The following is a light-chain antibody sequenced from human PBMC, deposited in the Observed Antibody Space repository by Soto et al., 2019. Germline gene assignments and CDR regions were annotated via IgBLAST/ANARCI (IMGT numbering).Light chain of an antibody. CDR1: QSLLHSNGYNC. V-gene: IGKV2-28*01. CDR2: LGS. Sequence: DIVMTQSPLSLPVTPGEPASISCRSSQSLLHSNGYNCLDWYLQKPGQSPQLLIYLGSTRASGVPDRFSGSGSCTDFTLKISRVEAEDVGVYYCMQALQTPLTFGGGTKVEIK. J-gene: IGKJ4*01. CDR3: MQALQTPLT.